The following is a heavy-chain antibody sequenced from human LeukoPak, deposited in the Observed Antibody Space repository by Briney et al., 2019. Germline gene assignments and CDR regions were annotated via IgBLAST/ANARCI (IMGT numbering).Heavy chain of an antibody. Sequence: GGSLRLSCAASGFTVSDSYMSWVRQAPGKGLEWVSVIYSGGSTYYADSVKGRFTISRDHSKNTLYLQMNSLKADDTAVYYCARVWSGTQYYFDYWGQGTLVTVSS. CDR2: IYSGGST. D-gene: IGHD3-3*01. J-gene: IGHJ4*02. CDR3: ARVWSGTQYYFDY. CDR1: GFTVSDSY. V-gene: IGHV3-66*01.